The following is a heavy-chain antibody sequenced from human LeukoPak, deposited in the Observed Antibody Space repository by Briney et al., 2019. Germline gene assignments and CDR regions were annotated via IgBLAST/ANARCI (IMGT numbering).Heavy chain of an antibody. CDR1: GFTFDDYA. V-gene: IGHV3-9*01. CDR3: AKDRCSNGIGCYYYYMDV. J-gene: IGHJ6*03. CDR2: ISWNSGSI. Sequence: GGSLRLSCAASGFTFDDYAMHWVRQAPGKGLEWVSGISWNSGSIGYVDSVKGRFTISRDNAKNSLYLQMNSLRAEDTAVYYCAKDRCSNGIGCYYYYMDVWGKGTTVTISS. D-gene: IGHD2-8*01.